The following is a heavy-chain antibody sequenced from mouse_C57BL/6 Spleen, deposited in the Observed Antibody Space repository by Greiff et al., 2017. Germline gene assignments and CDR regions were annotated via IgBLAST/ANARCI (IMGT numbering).Heavy chain of an antibody. J-gene: IGHJ3*01. D-gene: IGHD1-1*01. CDR3: ARNFGYGSSAWFAY. Sequence: QVQLQQSGPGLVQPSQSLSITCTVSGFSLTSYGVHWVRQSPGKGLEWLGVIWSGGSTDYNAAFISRLSISKDNSKSQVFFKMNSLQADDTAIYYCARNFGYGSSAWFAYWGQGTLVTVSA. V-gene: IGHV2-2*01. CDR1: GFSLTSYG. CDR2: IWSGGST.